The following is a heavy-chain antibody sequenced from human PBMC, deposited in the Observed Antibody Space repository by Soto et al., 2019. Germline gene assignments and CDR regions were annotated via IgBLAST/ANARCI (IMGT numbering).Heavy chain of an antibody. CDR1: GGSISSGGYS. CDR3: AAVGGLPRYY. CDR2: ISHSGST. D-gene: IGHD5-12*01. J-gene: IGHJ4*02. Sequence: QLQLQESGSGLVKPSQTLSLTCAVSGGSISSGGYSWSWILQPPGKGLEWIGYISHSGSTYYNPSLKSRVTLSGDRSKNQFSLKLSSVTAADTAVYYCAAVGGLPRYYWGQGTLVTVSS. V-gene: IGHV4-30-2*01.